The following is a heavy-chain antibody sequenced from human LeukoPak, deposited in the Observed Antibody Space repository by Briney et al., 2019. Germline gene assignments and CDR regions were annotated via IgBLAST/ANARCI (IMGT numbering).Heavy chain of an antibody. V-gene: IGHV3-7*01. D-gene: IGHD3-16*02. CDR2: INEDGSVK. Sequence: GGSLRLSCAASGFTFGSYCMSWVRQAPGKGLEWVANINEDGSVKYYVDSVKGRFTISRDNAKKSLSLHMNNLRAEDTAVYYCARVDYVWGTYRYTCEYWGQGTLVTVSS. CDR1: GFTFGSYC. J-gene: IGHJ4*02. CDR3: ARVDYVWGTYRYTCEY.